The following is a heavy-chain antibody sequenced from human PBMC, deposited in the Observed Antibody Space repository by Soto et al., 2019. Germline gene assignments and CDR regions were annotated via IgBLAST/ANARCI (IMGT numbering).Heavy chain of an antibody. CDR2: IYYSGST. J-gene: IGHJ4*02. V-gene: IGHV4-31*02. CDR3: ARGSCTNGICYGFGQNYYFDY. Sequence: PSETLSLTCTVSGGSISSGVYYWSWIRHHPGKGLEWIGYIYYSGSTYYNPSLKSRVTISVDTSKNQFSLKLSSVTAADTAVYYCARGSCTNGICYGFGQNYYFDYWGQGTLVTVSS. D-gene: IGHD2-8*01. CDR1: GGSISSGVYY.